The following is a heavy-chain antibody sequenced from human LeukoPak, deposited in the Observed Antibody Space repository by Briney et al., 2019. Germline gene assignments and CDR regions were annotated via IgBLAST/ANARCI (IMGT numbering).Heavy chain of an antibody. D-gene: IGHD5-12*01. CDR1: GFTFDNYA. V-gene: IGHV3-49*03. Sequence: GWSLRLSCTASGFTFDNYAMSWFRQAPGKGLEWVGFIRSKIYGGTTEYAASVKGRFTISRDDSKSIAYLQMTSLKSEDTAVYYCVRYSGDADYWGQRTLVTVSS. CDR2: IRSKIYGGTT. J-gene: IGHJ4*02. CDR3: VRYSGDADY.